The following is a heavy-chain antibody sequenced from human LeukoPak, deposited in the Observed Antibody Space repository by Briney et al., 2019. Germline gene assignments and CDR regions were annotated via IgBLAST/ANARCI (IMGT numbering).Heavy chain of an antibody. CDR3: ARDFTVTGAFDI. CDR2: INPSGGST. D-gene: IGHD4-17*01. CDR1: GYTFTSYY. J-gene: IGHJ3*02. Sequence: ASVKVSCKASGYTFTSYYMHWVRQAPGQGLEWMGIINPSGGSTSYAQKFQGRVTMTRDMSTSTVYMELSSLRSEDTAVYYCARDFTVTGAFDIWGQGTMVTVSS. V-gene: IGHV1-46*01.